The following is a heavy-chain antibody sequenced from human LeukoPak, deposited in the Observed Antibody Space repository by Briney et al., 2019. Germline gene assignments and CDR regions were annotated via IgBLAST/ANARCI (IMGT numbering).Heavy chain of an antibody. V-gene: IGHV4-59*01. CDR3: ASYTSSRYCSSTSCYRAFDI. CDR2: IYYSGST. Sequence: SETLSLTCTVSGGSISSYYWSWIRQPPGKGLEWIGYIYYSGSTNYNPSLKSRVTISVDTSKNQFSLKLSSVTAADTAVYYCASYTSSRYCSSTSCYRAFDIWGQGTMVTVSS. CDR1: GGSISSYY. J-gene: IGHJ3*02. D-gene: IGHD2-2*01.